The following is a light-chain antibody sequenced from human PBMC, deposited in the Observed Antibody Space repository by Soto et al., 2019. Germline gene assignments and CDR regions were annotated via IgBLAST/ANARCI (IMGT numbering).Light chain of an antibody. CDR1: QSVSSN. CDR2: GAS. Sequence: EIVMTQSPATLSVSPGERATLSCRASQSVSSNLAWYQQKPGQAPGRLIYGASTRATGIPARFSGSGSGTEVTLTISSLQSEDFAVYYCHQYNNWPPRTFGKGTKVEIE. J-gene: IGKJ1*01. V-gene: IGKV3-15*01. CDR3: HQYNNWPPRT.